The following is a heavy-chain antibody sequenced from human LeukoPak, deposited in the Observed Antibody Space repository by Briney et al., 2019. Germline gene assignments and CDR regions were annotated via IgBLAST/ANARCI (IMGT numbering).Heavy chain of an antibody. D-gene: IGHD2-2*02. V-gene: IGHV3-43*02. CDR1: GFTFDDYA. Sequence: GGSLRLSCAASGFTFDDYAMHWVRQAPGKGLEWVSLISGDGGSTYYADSVKGRFTISRDNSKNSLYLQMNSLRTEDTASYYCAKGEVVPAAIGFDYWGQGTLVTVSS. J-gene: IGHJ4*02. CDR2: ISGDGGST. CDR3: AKGEVVPAAIGFDY.